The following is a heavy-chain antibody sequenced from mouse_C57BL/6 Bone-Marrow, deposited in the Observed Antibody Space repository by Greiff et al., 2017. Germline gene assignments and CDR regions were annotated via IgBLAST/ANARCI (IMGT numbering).Heavy chain of an antibody. J-gene: IGHJ4*01. CDR1: GYTFTSYW. V-gene: IGHV1-69*01. CDR3: ARLGFYYGSSHYAMDY. D-gene: IGHD1-1*01. CDR2: IDPSDSYT. Sequence: QVQLQQPGAELVMPGASVKLSCKASGYTFTSYWMHWVKQRPGQGLEWIGEIDPSDSYTNYNQKFKGKSTLSVDKSSSTAYMQLSRLTSEDAAVYYCARLGFYYGSSHYAMDYWGQGNSVTVSA.